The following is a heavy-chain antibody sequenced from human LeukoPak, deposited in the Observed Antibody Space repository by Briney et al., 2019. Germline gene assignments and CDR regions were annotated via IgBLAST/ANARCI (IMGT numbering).Heavy chain of an antibody. CDR1: GFTFSSSA. J-gene: IGHJ4*02. V-gene: IGHV3-23*01. CDR2: ISRSGDNT. Sequence: PGGSLRLSCTTSGFTFSSSAMSWVRQAPGKGLEWVSVISRSGDNTYYADSVEGRFTISRDNSKNTLYLQMNTLRAEDTAVYYCAKARGGYDSGAPDYWGQGTLVTVSS. D-gene: IGHD5-12*01. CDR3: AKARGGYDSGAPDY.